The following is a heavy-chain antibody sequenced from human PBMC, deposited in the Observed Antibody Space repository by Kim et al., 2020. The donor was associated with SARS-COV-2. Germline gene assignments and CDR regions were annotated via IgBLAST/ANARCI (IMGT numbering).Heavy chain of an antibody. CDR3: ARGSSSWYGTWYGMDV. D-gene: IGHD6-13*01. CDR1: GFTFSSYD. CDR2: ISYDGSNK. J-gene: IGHJ6*02. Sequence: GGSLRLSCAASGFTFSSYDMHWVRQAPGKGLEWVAVISYDGSNKYYADSVKGRFTVSRDISKNTLYLQVNSLRAEDTAVYYCARGSSSWYGTWYGMDVWGQGTTVTVSS. V-gene: IGHV3-33*05.